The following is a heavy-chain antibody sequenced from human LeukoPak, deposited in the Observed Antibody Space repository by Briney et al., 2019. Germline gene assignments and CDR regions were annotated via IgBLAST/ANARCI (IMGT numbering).Heavy chain of an antibody. J-gene: IGHJ4*02. Sequence: SETLSLTCAVYGGSFSGYYWSWIRQPPGKGLEWIGEINHSGSTNYNPSLKSRVTISVDTSKNQFSLKLSSVTAADTAVYYRARGDYSNYAEGVDYWGQGTLVTVSS. V-gene: IGHV4-34*01. CDR2: INHSGST. CDR1: GGSFSGYY. CDR3: ARGDYSNYAEGVDY. D-gene: IGHD4-4*01.